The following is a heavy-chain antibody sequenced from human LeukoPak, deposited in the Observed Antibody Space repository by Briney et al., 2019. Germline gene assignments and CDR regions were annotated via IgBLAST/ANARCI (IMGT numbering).Heavy chain of an antibody. D-gene: IGHD1-26*01. CDR1: GFTFSSYG. CDR2: IRYDGSNK. V-gene: IGHV3-30*02. J-gene: IGHJ4*02. CDR3: AKDHIVGVDY. Sequence: LAGGSLRLSCAASGFTFSSYGMHWVRQAPGKGLEWVAFIRYDGSNKYHADSVKGRFTISRDNSKNTLYLQMNSLRAEDTAVYYCAKDHIVGVDYWGQGTLVTVSS.